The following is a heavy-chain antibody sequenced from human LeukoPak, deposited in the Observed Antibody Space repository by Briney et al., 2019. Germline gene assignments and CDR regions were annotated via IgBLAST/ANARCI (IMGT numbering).Heavy chain of an antibody. CDR3: AREAHYDILTGFPVFDY. Sequence: SETLSLTCTVSGGSISSSSYYWGWIRQPPGKGLEWIGSIYYSGSTYYNPSLKSRVTISVDTSKNQFSLKLCSVTAADTAVYYCAREAHYDILTGFPVFDYWGQGTLVTVSS. J-gene: IGHJ4*02. D-gene: IGHD3-9*01. CDR1: GGSISSSSYY. V-gene: IGHV4-39*07. CDR2: IYYSGST.